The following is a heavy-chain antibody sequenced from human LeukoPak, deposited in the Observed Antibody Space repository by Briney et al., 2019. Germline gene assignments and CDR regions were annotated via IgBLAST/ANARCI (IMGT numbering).Heavy chain of an antibody. J-gene: IGHJ5*02. D-gene: IGHD3-9*01. V-gene: IGHV1-69*01. CDR1: GGTFSSYA. Sequence: SVKVSCKASGGTFSSYAVSWVRQAPGQGLEWMGGIIPILNTAIYAQKFQGRVTITADESTSLAYMDLSSLRSEDTAVYYCARSGGEATYYDILTGYYNWWFDPWGQGTLVTVSS. CDR3: ARSGGEATYYDILTGYYNWWFDP. CDR2: IIPILNTA.